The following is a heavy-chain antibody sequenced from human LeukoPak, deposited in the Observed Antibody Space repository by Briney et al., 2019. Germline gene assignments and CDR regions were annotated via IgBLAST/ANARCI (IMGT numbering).Heavy chain of an antibody. CDR1: GGSFSGYY. V-gene: IGHV4-34*01. CDR2: INHSGST. D-gene: IGHD3-10*01. CDR3: ARAGFGELNFDY. J-gene: IGHJ4*02. Sequence: SETLSLTRAVYGGSFSGYYWSWIRQPPGKGLEWIGEINHSGSTNYNPSLKSRVTISVDTSKNQFSLKLSSVTAADTAVYYCARAGFGELNFDYWGQGTLVTVSS.